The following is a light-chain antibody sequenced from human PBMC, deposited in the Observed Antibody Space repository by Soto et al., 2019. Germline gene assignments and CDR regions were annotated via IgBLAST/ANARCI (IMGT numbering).Light chain of an antibody. CDR1: SSDVGGYKY. CDR2: EVS. V-gene: IGLV2-14*01. CDR3: SSYTSRTTLVV. J-gene: IGLJ2*01. Sequence: QSVLTQPASVSGSPGQSITISCTGTSSDVGGYKYVSWYQQHPGKAPKLIIYEVSNRPSGVSNRFSGSKSGNTASLTISGLQAEDEADYYCSSYTSRTTLVVFGGGTKVTVL.